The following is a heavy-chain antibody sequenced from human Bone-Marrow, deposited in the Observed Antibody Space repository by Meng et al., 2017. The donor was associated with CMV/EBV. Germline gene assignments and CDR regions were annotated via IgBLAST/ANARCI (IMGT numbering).Heavy chain of an antibody. Sequence: ASVKVSCKASGYTFTGYYMHWVRQAPGQGLEWMGWINPNSGGTNYAQKFQGRVTMTRDTSISTAYMELSRLRSDDTAVYYCARGQRSHYSSSSYMDVCGQGTTVTVSS. CDR3: ARGQRSHYSSSSYMDV. CDR2: INPNSGGT. V-gene: IGHV1-2*02. CDR1: GYTFTGYY. D-gene: IGHD6-6*01. J-gene: IGHJ6*02.